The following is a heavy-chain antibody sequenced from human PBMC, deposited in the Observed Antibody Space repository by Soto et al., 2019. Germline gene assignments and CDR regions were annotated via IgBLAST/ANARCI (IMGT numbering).Heavy chain of an antibody. D-gene: IGHD3-3*01. J-gene: IGHJ4*02. V-gene: IGHV1-69*13. CDR2: IIPIFGTA. CDR1: GVTFSSYA. CDR3: ARGGYAKALTIFGVVPHFDS. Sequence: SVKVSGKASGVTFSSYAISWVRQAPGQGLEWMGGIIPIFGTANYAQKFQGRVTITADESTSTAYMELSSLRSEDTAVYYCARGGYAKALTIFGVVPHFDSWGQGTLVTVSS.